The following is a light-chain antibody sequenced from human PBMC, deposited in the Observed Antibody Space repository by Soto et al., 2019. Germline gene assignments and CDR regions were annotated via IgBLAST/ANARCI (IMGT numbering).Light chain of an antibody. CDR1: HDISNY. CDR2: EAS. V-gene: IGKV1-33*01. J-gene: IGKJ3*01. CDR3: QKFDSLPLT. Sequence: DILMTQSPSSLSASEGDRVTITCQASHDISNYLNWYQQKEGKAPKLLIYEASNLETGVPSRFSGSGSGTDFTLTISSLQPEDIATYYCQKFDSLPLTFGPGTKVDFK.